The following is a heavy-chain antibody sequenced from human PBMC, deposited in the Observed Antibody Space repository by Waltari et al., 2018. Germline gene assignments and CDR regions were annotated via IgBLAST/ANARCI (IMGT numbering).Heavy chain of an antibody. V-gene: IGHV4-4*07. Sequence: QVQLQESGPGLVKPSETLSLTCIVSGGSISGNYWTWIRQPAGKGLEGIGRIYSSGSTNYNPSLKSRVAMSIDTSKNQFSLKLTSVTAADTAVYYCARPKWRTSWKMGEFDPWGQGTLVTVSS. D-gene: IGHD2-2*01. J-gene: IGHJ5*02. CDR2: IYSSGST. CDR3: ARPKWRTSWKMGEFDP. CDR1: GGSISGNY.